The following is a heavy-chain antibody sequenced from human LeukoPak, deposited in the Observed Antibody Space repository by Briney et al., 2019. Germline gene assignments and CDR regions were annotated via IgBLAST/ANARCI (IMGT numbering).Heavy chain of an antibody. J-gene: IGHJ4*02. V-gene: IGHV4-59*12. CDR2: IYYSGST. CDR1: GGSISSYY. Sequence: SETLSLTCTVSGGSISSYYWSWIRQPPGKGLEWIGYIYYSGSTNYNPSLKSRVTISVDTSKNQFSLKLSSVTAADTAVYYCARAYYYGSGSYSYYFDYWGQGTLVTVSS. CDR3: ARAYYYGSGSYSYYFDY. D-gene: IGHD3-10*01.